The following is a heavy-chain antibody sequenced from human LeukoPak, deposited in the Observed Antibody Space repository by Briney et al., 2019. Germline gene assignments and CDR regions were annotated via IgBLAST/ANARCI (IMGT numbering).Heavy chain of an antibody. CDR2: IIPILGIA. CDR1: GGTFSSYA. V-gene: IGHV1-69*04. CDR3: ARIPPYGDSDDY. D-gene: IGHD4-17*01. J-gene: IGHJ4*02. Sequence: ASVKVSCKASGGTFSSYAISWVRQAPGQGLEWMGRIIPILGIANYAQKFQGRVTITADKSTSTAYMELSSLRSEDTAVYYCARIPPYGDSDDYWGQGTLVTVSS.